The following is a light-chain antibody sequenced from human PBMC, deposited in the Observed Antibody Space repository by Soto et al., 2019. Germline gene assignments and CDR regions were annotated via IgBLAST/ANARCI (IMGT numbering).Light chain of an antibody. CDR1: QDISNY. CDR3: QKYNSALT. J-gene: IGKJ5*01. Sequence: DIQMTQSPSSLSASIRDTVTITRRASQDISNYLAWYQQTPRKVPKLLIYTASTLQSGVPSRFSGSGSGTDFTLTISSLQPEDVATYYCQKYNSALTFGQGTRLEIK. CDR2: TAS. V-gene: IGKV1-27*01.